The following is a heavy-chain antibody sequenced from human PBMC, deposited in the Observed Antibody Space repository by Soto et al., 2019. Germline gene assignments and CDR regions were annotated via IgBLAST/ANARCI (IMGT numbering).Heavy chain of an antibody. V-gene: IGHV1-18*04. CDR2: ISPYNGHA. Sequence: GASVKVSCQASGFTFINYGFSWVRQAPGQGLEWMGWISPYNGHAIYAQKFRGRVTMTSDTSTTTVYMELRSLNSDDTAMYYCARRGKGAVADHNWFDPWGQGTLVTVSS. D-gene: IGHD6-19*01. CDR3: ARRGKGAVADHNWFDP. J-gene: IGHJ5*02. CDR1: GFTFINYG.